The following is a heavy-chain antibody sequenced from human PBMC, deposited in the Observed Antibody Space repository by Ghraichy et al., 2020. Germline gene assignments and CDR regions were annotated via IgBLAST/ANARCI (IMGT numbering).Heavy chain of an antibody. Sequence: GGSLRLSCSASGFTFSSYAMHWVRQAPGKGLEYVSAISSNGGSTYYADSVKGRFTISRDNSKNTLYLQMSSLRAEDTAVYYCVNGGIAAAGTGAFDIWGQGTMVTVSS. CDR3: VNGGIAAAGTGAFDI. V-gene: IGHV3-64D*09. J-gene: IGHJ3*02. CDR1: GFTFSSYA. CDR2: ISSNGGST. D-gene: IGHD6-13*01.